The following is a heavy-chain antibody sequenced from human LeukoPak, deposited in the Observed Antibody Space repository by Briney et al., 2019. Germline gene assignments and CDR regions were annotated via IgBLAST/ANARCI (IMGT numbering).Heavy chain of an antibody. Sequence: GGSLRLSCAASGFTFSSYGMHWVRQAPGKGLEWVAVISYDGSNKYYADSVKGRFTISRDNSKNTLYLQMNSLRAEDTAVYYCAKGAPYYDSSGYRQYYFDYWGQGTLVTVSS. D-gene: IGHD3-22*01. J-gene: IGHJ4*02. CDR1: GFTFSSYG. V-gene: IGHV3-30*18. CDR3: AKGAPYYDSSGYRQYYFDY. CDR2: ISYDGSNK.